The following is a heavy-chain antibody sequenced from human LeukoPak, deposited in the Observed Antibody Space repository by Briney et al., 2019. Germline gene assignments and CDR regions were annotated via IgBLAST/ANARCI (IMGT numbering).Heavy chain of an antibody. D-gene: IGHD5-24*01. CDR2: INPNSGGT. V-gene: IGHV1-2*02. CDR3: ARIQMGSSVDWFDP. J-gene: IGHJ5*02. CDR1: GYTFTGYY. Sequence: ASVKVSCKASGYTFTGYYMHWVRQAPGQGLEWMGWINPNSGGTNYAQKFQGRVTTTRDTSISTAYMELSRLRSDDTAVYYCARIQMGSSVDWFDPWGQGTLVTVSS.